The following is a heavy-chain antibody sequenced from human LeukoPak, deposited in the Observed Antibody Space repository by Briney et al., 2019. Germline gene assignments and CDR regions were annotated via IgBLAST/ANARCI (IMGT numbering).Heavy chain of an antibody. V-gene: IGHV4-34*01. D-gene: IGHD2-2*01. CDR3: ARDCFLGYCSSTYYYYGMDV. J-gene: IGHJ6*02. CDR1: GGSFSGYY. Sequence: SETLSLTCAVYGGSFSGYYWSWIRQPPGKGLEWIGEINHSGSTNYNPSLKSRVTISVDTSKNQFSLKLSSVTAADTAVYYCARDCFLGYCSSTYYYYGMDVWGQGTTVTVSS. CDR2: INHSGST.